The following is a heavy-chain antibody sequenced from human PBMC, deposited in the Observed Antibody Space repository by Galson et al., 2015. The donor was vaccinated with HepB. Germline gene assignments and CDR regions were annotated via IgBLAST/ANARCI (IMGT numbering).Heavy chain of an antibody. CDR2: INHSGST. Sequence: ETLSLTCAVYGGSFSGYYWSWIRQPPGKGLEWIGEINHSGSTNYNPSLKSRVTISVDTSKNQFSLKLSSVTAADTAVYYCASHFTVTTGRDYWGQGTLVTVSS. CDR1: GGSFSGYY. V-gene: IGHV4-34*01. J-gene: IGHJ4*02. D-gene: IGHD4-17*01. CDR3: ASHFTVTTGRDY.